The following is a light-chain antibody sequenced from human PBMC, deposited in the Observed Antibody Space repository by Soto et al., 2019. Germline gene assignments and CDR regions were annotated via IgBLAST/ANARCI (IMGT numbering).Light chain of an antibody. CDR2: DVS. CDR1: SSDVGGYTY. CDR3: LSYTSANTRV. V-gene: IGLV2-11*01. Sequence: QSALTQPRSVSGSPGQSVSISCTGTSSDVGGYTYVSWYQQHPGKAPKVMIYDVSKRPSGVPDRFSGSKSGNTASLTISGLQSEDEADYYCLSYTSANTRVFGGGTKLTVL. J-gene: IGLJ3*02.